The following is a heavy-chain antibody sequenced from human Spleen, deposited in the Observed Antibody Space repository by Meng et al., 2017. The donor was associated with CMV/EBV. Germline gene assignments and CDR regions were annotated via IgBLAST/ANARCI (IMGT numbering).Heavy chain of an antibody. CDR2: MNPNSGNT. D-gene: IGHD2-2*02. J-gene: IGHJ6*02. Sequence: ASVKVSCKASGYTFTSYYMHWVRQAPGQGLEWMGWMNPNSGNTGYAQKFQGRVTMTRDTSITTAYMELSSLRSEDTAVYYCARGQGIVVPAAIWGQYYYYGMDVWGQGTTVTVSS. V-gene: IGHV1-8*02. CDR1: GYTFTSYY. CDR3: ARGQGIVVPAAIWGQYYYYGMDV.